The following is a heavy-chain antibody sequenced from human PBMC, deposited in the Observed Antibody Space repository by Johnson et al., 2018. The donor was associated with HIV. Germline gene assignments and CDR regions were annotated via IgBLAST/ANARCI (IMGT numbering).Heavy chain of an antibody. J-gene: IGHJ3*02. CDR2: ISYDGSNK. CDR3: VRKNSPLELRARPRAFDI. D-gene: IGHD1-26*01. Sequence: QVQLVESGGGVVQPGTSLRLSCAPSGFTFSTSVMHWVRRAPGKGLEWVSGISYDGSNKYYADSVKGRFTISRDNSKNTLYLQMNSLKTEDTAVYTNVRKNSPLELRARPRAFDIWGQGTMVTVSP. CDR1: GFTFSTSV. V-gene: IGHV3-30*04.